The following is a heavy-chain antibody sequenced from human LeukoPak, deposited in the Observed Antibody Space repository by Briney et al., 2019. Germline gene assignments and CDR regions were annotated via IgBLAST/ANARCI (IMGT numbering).Heavy chain of an antibody. CDR1: GFTFNSYA. V-gene: IGHV3-23*01. D-gene: IGHD6-6*01. CDR2: ISGSGGST. Sequence: PGGSLRLFCAASGFTFNSYAMSWVRQAPGKGLEWVSAISGSGGSTYYTDSVKGRFTISRDNSKNTLYLQMNSLRAEDTAVYYCAKDKRQLVGPFDYWGQGTLVTVSS. CDR3: AKDKRQLVGPFDY. J-gene: IGHJ4*02.